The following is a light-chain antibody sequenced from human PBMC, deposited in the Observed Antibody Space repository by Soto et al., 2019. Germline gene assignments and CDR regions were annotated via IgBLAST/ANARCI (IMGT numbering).Light chain of an antibody. CDR2: VAS. Sequence: EIVLTQSPGTLSLSPGERATLSCRASQSVSSSYLAWYQQKPGQAPRRLIYVASSRATGIPDRFSGSGSRTDFTITISRLEPEDFAVYYCQQYGSSPPMYTFGQTTKLEIK. V-gene: IGKV3-20*01. CDR3: QQYGSSPPMYT. J-gene: IGKJ2*01. CDR1: QSVSSSY.